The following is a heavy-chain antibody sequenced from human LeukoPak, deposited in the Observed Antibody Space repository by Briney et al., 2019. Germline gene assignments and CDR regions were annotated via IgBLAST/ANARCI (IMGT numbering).Heavy chain of an antibody. Sequence: GCSLTLSCAASGFTFISYAMSWVRQAPGKELAWVSAISGTGCSTYYEDSVKARITISRDNSKNTLYLQMNSLRAEDTAVYYCAKGRDSSGKLHYFDYWGQGTLVTVSS. CDR2: ISGTGCST. CDR1: GFTFISYA. V-gene: IGHV3-23*01. D-gene: IGHD6-25*01. J-gene: IGHJ4*02. CDR3: AKGRDSSGKLHYFDY.